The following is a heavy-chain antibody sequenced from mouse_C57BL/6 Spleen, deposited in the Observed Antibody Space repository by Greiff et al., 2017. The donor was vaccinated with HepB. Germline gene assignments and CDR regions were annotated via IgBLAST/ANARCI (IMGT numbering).Heavy chain of an antibody. D-gene: IGHD2-2*01. CDR2: IRSKSNNYAT. Sequence: EVQLVESGGGLVQPKGSLKLSCAASGFSFNTYAMNWVRQAPGKGLEWVARIRSKSNNYATYYADSVKDRFTISRDDSESMLYLQMNNLKTEDTAMYYCVGQGIYYGYDGFAYWGQGTLVTVSA. CDR3: VGQGIYYGYDGFAY. CDR1: GFSFNTYA. J-gene: IGHJ3*01. V-gene: IGHV10-1*01.